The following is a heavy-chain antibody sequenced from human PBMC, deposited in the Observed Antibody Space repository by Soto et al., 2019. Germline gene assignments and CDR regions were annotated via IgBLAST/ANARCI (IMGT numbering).Heavy chain of an antibody. V-gene: IGHV1-18*01. J-gene: IGHJ6*02. Sequence: ASVKVSCKTSGYTFSNYGISWLRQGPGQGLEWMGWISGYNGNTHYEEKVQDRIKMTTDTSTSTTYLELRSLRSDDTAVYFCARDPGFGFGYSYAFAMDVWGQGTTVTVS. D-gene: IGHD5-18*01. CDR3: ARDPGFGFGYSYAFAMDV. CDR2: ISGYNGNT. CDR1: GYTFSNYG.